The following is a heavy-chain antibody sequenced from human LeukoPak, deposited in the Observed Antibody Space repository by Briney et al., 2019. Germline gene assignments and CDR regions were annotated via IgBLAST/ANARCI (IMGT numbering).Heavy chain of an antibody. J-gene: IGHJ4*02. CDR1: GFTFSRSW. CDR3: ARDGEAASGYASGGFDS. D-gene: IGHD5-12*01. V-gene: IGHV3-74*01. Sequence: PGGSLRLSCAASGFTFSRSWMHWVRQAPGEGLVWVSRIKSDESSTTYADSVKGRFTISRDSAKNTVYLQMNSLRVEDTAVYYCARDGEAASGYASGGFDSWGQGTLVTVSS. CDR2: IKSDESST.